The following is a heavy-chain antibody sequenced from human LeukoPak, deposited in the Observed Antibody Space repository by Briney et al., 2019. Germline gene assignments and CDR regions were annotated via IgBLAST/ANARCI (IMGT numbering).Heavy chain of an antibody. J-gene: IGHJ4*02. CDR1: GFTFSSFG. CDR2: IKQDGSEK. V-gene: IGHV3-7*04. D-gene: IGHD3-10*01. Sequence: GGSLRLSCAASGFTFSSFGMHWVRQAPGKGLEWVANIKQDGSEKYYVDSVKGRFTISRDNAKDSLFLEMNSLRAEDTAVYYCARGLWFGGFFDYWGQGTLVSVSS. CDR3: ARGLWFGGFFDY.